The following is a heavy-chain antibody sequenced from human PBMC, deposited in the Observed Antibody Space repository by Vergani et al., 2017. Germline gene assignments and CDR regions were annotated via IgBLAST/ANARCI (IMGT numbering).Heavy chain of an antibody. J-gene: IGHJ6*02. V-gene: IGHV1-18*01. CDR1: GYTFTSYG. CDR3: ARVCSSWYNGDYYYGMDV. CDR2: ISAYNGNT. Sequence: QVQLVQSGAEVKKPGASVKVSCKASGYTFTSYGISWVRQAPGQGLEWMGWISAYNGNTNYAQKLQGRVTMTTDTSTSTAYMELMSLRSDDTAVYYCARVCSSWYNGDYYYGMDVWGQGTTVTVSS. D-gene: IGHD6-13*01.